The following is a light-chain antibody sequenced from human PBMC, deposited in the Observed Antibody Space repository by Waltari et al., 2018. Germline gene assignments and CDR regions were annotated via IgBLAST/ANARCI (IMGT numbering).Light chain of an antibody. CDR1: SSDVGGYNY. V-gene: IGLV2-14*03. CDR2: DVS. CDR3: SSYTSSHVV. Sequence: QSALTQPASVSGSPGQSITISCTGTSSDVGGYNYVSWYQQHPGQAPKLMIYDVSNRPSGVVNRFSGPKSGNTASLTISGLQAEDEADYYCSSYTSSHVVFGGGTKLTVL. J-gene: IGLJ2*01.